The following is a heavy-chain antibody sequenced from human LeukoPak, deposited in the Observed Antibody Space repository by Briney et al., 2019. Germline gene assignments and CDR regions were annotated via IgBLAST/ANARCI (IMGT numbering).Heavy chain of an antibody. CDR1: GGSISSGGYS. D-gene: IGHD5-12*01. J-gene: IGHJ4*02. V-gene: IGHV4-30-2*01. Sequence: SETLSLTCAVSGGSISSGGYSWSWIRQPPGKGLEWIGYIYHSGSTYYNPSLKSRVTISVDRSKNQFSLKLSSVTAADTAVYYCARGISGYSGYDMSEIDYWGQGTLVTVSS. CDR2: IYHSGST. CDR3: ARGISGYSGYDMSEIDY.